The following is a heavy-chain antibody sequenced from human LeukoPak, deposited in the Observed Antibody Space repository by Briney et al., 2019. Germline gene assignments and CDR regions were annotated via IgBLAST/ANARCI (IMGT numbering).Heavy chain of an antibody. CDR3: ARDSHTAMDY. D-gene: IGHD5-18*01. Sequence: GASLRLSCAASGFTFSNYGMHWVRKAPGKGLEWVAVIWYDGSDKYYADSVKGRFTISRDNSKNTLYLQMNSLRAEDTAVYYCARDSHTAMDYWGQGTLVTVSS. CDR2: IWYDGSDK. J-gene: IGHJ4*02. CDR1: GFTFSNYG. V-gene: IGHV3-33*01.